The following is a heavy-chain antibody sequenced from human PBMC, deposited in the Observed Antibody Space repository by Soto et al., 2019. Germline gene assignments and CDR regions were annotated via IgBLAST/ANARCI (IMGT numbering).Heavy chain of an antibody. CDR2: IIPIFGTA. CDR3: ARKPMVRRVTPYYYYGMDV. CDR1: GGTFSSYA. D-gene: IGHD3-10*01. J-gene: IGHJ6*02. V-gene: IGHV1-69*01. Sequence: QVPLVQSGAEVKKPGPSVKVSCKASGGTFSSYAISWVRQAPGQGLEWMGGIIPIFGTANYAQKFQGRVTITADESTSTAYMELSSLRSEDTAVYYCARKPMVRRVTPYYYYGMDVWGQGTTVTVSS.